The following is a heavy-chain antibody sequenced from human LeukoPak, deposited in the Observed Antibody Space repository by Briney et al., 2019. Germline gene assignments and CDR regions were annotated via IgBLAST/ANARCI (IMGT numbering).Heavy chain of an antibody. D-gene: IGHD5-18*01. CDR1: GGTFSSYA. CDR3: AREGVDTAMEEADYYYMDV. CDR2: IIPIFGTA. V-gene: IGHV1-69*13. Sequence: SVKDSCKASGGTFSSYAISWVRQAPGQGLEWMGGIIPIFGTANYAQKFQGRVTITADESTSTAYMELSSLRSEDTAVYYCAREGVDTAMEEADYYYMDVWGKGTTVTVSS. J-gene: IGHJ6*03.